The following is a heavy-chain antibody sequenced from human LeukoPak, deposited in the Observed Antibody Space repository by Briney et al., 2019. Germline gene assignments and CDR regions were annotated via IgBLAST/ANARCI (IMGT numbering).Heavy chain of an antibody. CDR3: SNSDLLTGYFPDV. J-gene: IGHJ6*03. CDR1: VYTSTGYY. CDR2: INPQSGGT. V-gene: IGHV1-2*06. Sequence: ASVKLFCNAFVYTSTGYYMYWVRDAPGKGLVCVGRINPQSGGTNYAQRFQGRVTMTRDTSIHTLHMEVSRLRSHPTAVYYCSNSDLLTGYFPDVWGKGNTV. D-gene: IGHD3-9*01.